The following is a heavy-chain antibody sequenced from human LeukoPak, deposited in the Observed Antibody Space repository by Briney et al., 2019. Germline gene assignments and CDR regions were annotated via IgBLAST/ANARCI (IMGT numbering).Heavy chain of an antibody. D-gene: IGHD6-19*01. CDR3: ARVSSGWYGGWFDP. J-gene: IGHJ5*02. CDR2: IYYSGST. CDR1: GGSISSYY. V-gene: IGHV4-59*01. Sequence: SETLSLTCTVSGGSISSYYWSWLRQPPGKGLEWIGYIYYSGSTNYNPSLKSRVTISVDTSKNQFSLKLSSVTAADTAVYYCARVSSGWYGGWFDPWGQGTLVTVSS.